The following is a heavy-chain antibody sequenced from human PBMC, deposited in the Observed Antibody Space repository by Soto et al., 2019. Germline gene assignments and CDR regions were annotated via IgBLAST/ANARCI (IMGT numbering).Heavy chain of an antibody. CDR2: IIPIFGTA. CDR1: GGTFSSYA. Sequence: SVKVSCKASGGTFSSYAISWVRQAPGQGLEWMGGIIPIFGTANYAQKFQGRVTITADESTSTAYMELSSLRSEDTAVYYCASRRSSSWYVDYYYYGMDVWGQGTTVTVSS. J-gene: IGHJ6*02. CDR3: ASRRSSSWYVDYYYYGMDV. V-gene: IGHV1-69*01. D-gene: IGHD6-13*01.